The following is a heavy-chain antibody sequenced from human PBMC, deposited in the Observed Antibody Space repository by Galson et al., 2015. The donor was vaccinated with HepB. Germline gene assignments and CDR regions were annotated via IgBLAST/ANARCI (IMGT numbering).Heavy chain of an antibody. CDR3: ARPAPDVTKFDN. V-gene: IGHV5-51*03. J-gene: IGHJ4*02. D-gene: IGHD1-14*01. CDR2: IYPGDSDT. Sequence: QSGAEVKKPGESLKISCKASGYRFTTYWIGWVRQMPGKGLEWMGIIYPGDSDTRYSPSFQGQVTISVDKSISTAYLQWSSLRASDSAMYYCARPAPDVTKFDNWGQGTLVTVSS. CDR1: GYRFTTYW.